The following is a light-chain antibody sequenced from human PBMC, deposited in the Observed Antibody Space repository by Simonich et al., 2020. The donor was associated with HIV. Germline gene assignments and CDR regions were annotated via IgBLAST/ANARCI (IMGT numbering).Light chain of an antibody. J-gene: IGLJ2*01. Sequence: SYELTQPPSVSVSPGQTARLTCSGDALPKQYAYWYQQKPGQAPVLVIYKASGRPSGIPERFSGSSSGTTVTLTISGVQAEDEADYYCQSADSSGTYVVFGGGTKLTVL. CDR1: ALPKQY. CDR3: QSADSSGTYVV. CDR2: KAS. V-gene: IGLV3-25*03.